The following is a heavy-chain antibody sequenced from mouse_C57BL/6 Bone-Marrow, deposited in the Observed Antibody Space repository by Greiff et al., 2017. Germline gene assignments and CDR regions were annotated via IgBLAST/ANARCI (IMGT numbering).Heavy chain of an antibody. J-gene: IGHJ3*01. D-gene: IGHD1-1*01. V-gene: IGHV1-81*01. CDR2: IYPRSGNT. Sequence: QVQLQQSGAELARPGASVKLSCKASGYTFTSYGISWVKQRTGQGLEWIGEIYPRSGNTYYNEKFKGKATLAADKSSSTAYMELRSLTSEDSAVYFCAFYYGSPWFAYWGQGTLVTVSA. CDR3: AFYYGSPWFAY. CDR1: GYTFTSYG.